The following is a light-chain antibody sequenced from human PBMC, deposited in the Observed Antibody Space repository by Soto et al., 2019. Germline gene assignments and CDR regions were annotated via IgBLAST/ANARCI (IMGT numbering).Light chain of an antibody. CDR3: SSYTRSSALVL. CDR2: EVS. CDR1: SSDVGGYNY. J-gene: IGLJ2*01. V-gene: IGLV2-14*01. Sequence: QSALTQPASVSGSPGQSITISCTGTSSDVGGYNYVSWYQQHPGKAPKLMIYEVSNRPSGVSSRFSGSKSGNTASLTISGLQAEDEADYYCSSYTRSSALVLFGGGTNLTVL.